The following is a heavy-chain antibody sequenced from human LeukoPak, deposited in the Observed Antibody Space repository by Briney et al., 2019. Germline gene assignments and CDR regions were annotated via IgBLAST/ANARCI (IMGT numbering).Heavy chain of an antibody. Sequence: ASVKVSCKASGYTFTNYYMHWVRQATGQGLEWMGWMNPNSGNTGYAQKFQGRVTMTRNTSISTAYMELSSLRSEDTAVYYCARVVVYYDSSGYYHHPGKFDYWGQGTLVTVSS. J-gene: IGHJ4*02. CDR1: GYTFTNYY. V-gene: IGHV1-8*02. D-gene: IGHD3-22*01. CDR2: MNPNSGNT. CDR3: ARVVVYYDSSGYYHHPGKFDY.